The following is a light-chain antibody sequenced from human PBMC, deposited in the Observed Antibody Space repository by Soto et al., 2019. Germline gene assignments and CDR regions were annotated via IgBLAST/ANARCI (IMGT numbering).Light chain of an antibody. CDR2: DAS. CDR3: RQRSNWPPLT. CDR1: QSVRNY. J-gene: IGKJ5*01. Sequence: EIVLTQSPATLSLSPGERATLSCRASQSVRNYLAWFQQKPGQAPRLLIYDASNRATGIPARFSGSGSGTDFTLTISSLEPEDFAVYYCRQRSNWPPLTFGQGTRLEIK. V-gene: IGKV3-11*01.